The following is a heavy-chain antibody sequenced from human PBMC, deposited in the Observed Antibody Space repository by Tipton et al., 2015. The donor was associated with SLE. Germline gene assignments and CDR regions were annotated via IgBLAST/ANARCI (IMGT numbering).Heavy chain of an antibody. J-gene: IGHJ4*02. V-gene: IGHV3-30-3*02. CDR3: AKMGHNGDGDY. CDR1: GFTFSSYA. D-gene: IGHD1-14*01. Sequence: SLRLSCAASGFTFSSYAMHWVRQAPGKGLEWVAVISYDGSNKYYAGSVKGRFTISRDNSKNTLYLQMNSLRAEDTAVYYCAKMGHNGDGDYWGQGTLVTVSS. CDR2: ISYDGSNK.